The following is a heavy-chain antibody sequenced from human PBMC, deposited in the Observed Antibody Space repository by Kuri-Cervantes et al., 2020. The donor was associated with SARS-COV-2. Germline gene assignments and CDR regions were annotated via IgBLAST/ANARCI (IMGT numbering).Heavy chain of an antibody. CDR1: GFTFSSYW. CDR3: ARDMYYDFWSGHSTTDYYYGMDV. Sequence: GESLKISCAASGFTFSSYWMHWVRQAPGKGLVWVSRINSDGSSTSYADSVKGRFTIPRDNAKNTLYLQMNSLRAEDTAVYYCARDMYYDFWSGHSTTDYYYGMDVWGQGTTVTVSS. D-gene: IGHD3-3*01. J-gene: IGHJ6*02. V-gene: IGHV3-74*01. CDR2: INSDGSST.